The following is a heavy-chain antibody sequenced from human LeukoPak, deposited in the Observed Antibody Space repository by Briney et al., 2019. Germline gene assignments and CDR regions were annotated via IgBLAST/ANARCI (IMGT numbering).Heavy chain of an antibody. CDR3: AKNGWFGELLHWFDP. Sequence: GGSLRLSCAASGFTLSSYAMSWVPQAPGKGLEWVSAISDSGGSTYYAASVKGRFTISRDNSKNTLYLQMNSLRDEDTGVYYCAKNGWFGELLHWFDPWGQGTLVSVSS. J-gene: IGHJ5*02. V-gene: IGHV3-23*01. CDR1: GFTLSSYA. CDR2: ISDSGGST. D-gene: IGHD3-10*01.